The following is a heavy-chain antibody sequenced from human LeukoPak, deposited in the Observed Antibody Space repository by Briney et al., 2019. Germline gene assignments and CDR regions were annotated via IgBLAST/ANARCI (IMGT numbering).Heavy chain of an antibody. CDR2: ISAYNGNT. V-gene: IGHV1-18*01. Sequence: ASVKVSCKASGYTFTSYGISRVRQAPGQGLEWMGWISAYNGNTNYAQKLQGRVTMTTDTSTSTAYMELRSLRSDDTAVYYCARDPYPYDYGDPFDYWGQGTLVTVSS. J-gene: IGHJ4*02. CDR3: ARDPYPYDYGDPFDY. D-gene: IGHD4-17*01. CDR1: GYTFTSYG.